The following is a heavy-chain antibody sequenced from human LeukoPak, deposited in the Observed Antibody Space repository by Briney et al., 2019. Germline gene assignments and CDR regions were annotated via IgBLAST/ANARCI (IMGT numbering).Heavy chain of an antibody. CDR1: GFTLSSYW. Sequence: PGGSLRLSCAASGFTLSSYWMHWVRQAPGKGLVWVSLIRTDGGNTTYADSVKGRFTISRDNAKNTVYLQMNSLRAVDTAVYYCARDRGYCSSGSCYLFDSWGQGALVTVSS. CDR3: ARDRGYCSSGSCYLFDS. D-gene: IGHD2-15*01. J-gene: IGHJ4*02. CDR2: IRTDGGNT. V-gene: IGHV3-74*01.